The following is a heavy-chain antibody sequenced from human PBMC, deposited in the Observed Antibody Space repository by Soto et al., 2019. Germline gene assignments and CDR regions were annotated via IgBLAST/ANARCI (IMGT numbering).Heavy chain of an antibody. Sequence: SETLSLTCTVSGGSISSGGYYWSWIRQHPGKGLEWIGYIYYSGSTYYNPSLKSRVTISVDTSKNQFSLKLSSVTAADTAVYYCASLNADDPPWFDPWGQGTLVTVSS. V-gene: IGHV4-31*03. J-gene: IGHJ5*02. CDR2: IYYSGST. CDR3: ASLNADDPPWFDP. CDR1: GGSISSGGYY.